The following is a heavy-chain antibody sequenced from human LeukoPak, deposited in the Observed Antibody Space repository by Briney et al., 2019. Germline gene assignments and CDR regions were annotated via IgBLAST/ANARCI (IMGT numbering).Heavy chain of an antibody. V-gene: IGHV4-34*01. D-gene: IGHD5-18*01. CDR1: GGSFSGYY. CDR3: ARRGLMVRYIFFDY. J-gene: IGHJ4*02. Sequence: PSETLSLTCAVYGGSFSGYYWSWIRQPPGKGLEWIGEINHSGSTNYNPSLKSRVTISVDTSKNQFSLKLSSVTAADTAVYYCARRGLMVRYIFFDYWGQGTLVTVSS. CDR2: INHSGST.